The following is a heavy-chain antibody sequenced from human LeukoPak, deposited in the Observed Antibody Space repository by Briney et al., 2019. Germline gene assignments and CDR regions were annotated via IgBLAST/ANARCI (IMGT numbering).Heavy chain of an antibody. J-gene: IGHJ4*02. Sequence: GGSLRLSCAASGFTFSSYEMNWVRQAPGKGLEWVSYISASGSSIYYADSVKGRFTISRDNAKNSVYLQMHSLRAEDTAVYYGARESIACGGDCYDYWGQGTLVTVSS. V-gene: IGHV3-48*03. CDR2: ISASGSSI. CDR1: GFTFSSYE. CDR3: ARESIACGGDCYDY. D-gene: IGHD2-21*02.